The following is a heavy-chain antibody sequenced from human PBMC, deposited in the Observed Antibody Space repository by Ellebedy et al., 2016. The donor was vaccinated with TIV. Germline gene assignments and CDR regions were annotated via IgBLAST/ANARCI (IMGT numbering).Heavy chain of an antibody. Sequence: GESLKISCKGSGYSFTSYWIGWVRQMPGKGLEWMGIIYPGDSDTRYSPSFQGQVTISADKSISTAYLQWSSLKASDTAMYYCARSSKDPGHAFDIWGQGTMVTVSS. J-gene: IGHJ3*02. V-gene: IGHV5-51*01. CDR2: IYPGDSDT. CDR1: GYSFTSYW. CDR3: ARSSKDPGHAFDI.